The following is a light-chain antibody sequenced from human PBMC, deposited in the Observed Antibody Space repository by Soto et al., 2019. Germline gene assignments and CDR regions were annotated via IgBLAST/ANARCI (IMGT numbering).Light chain of an antibody. CDR2: GNS. Sequence: QSVLTQPPSVSGAPGQRVTISCTVSSSNIGAGYDVHWYQQLPGTAPKLLIYGNSNRPSGVPDRFSGSKSGTSASLAITGLQAEDEADYYCQSSDSSLSGSLVVFGGGTKLTVL. CDR3: QSSDSSLSGSLVV. CDR1: SSNIGAGYD. J-gene: IGLJ2*01. V-gene: IGLV1-40*01.